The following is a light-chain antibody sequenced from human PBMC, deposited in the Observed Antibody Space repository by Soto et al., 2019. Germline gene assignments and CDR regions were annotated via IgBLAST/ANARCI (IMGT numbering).Light chain of an antibody. CDR3: QQYYSTPYT. Sequence: DTLMTQSPDSLAVSLGERATINCKSSQSVFYSSKNRSYLAWYQQKPGQPPKLLIYWASTRESGVPDRFSGSGSGTNFTLPISSLQAEDVAVYYCQQYYSTPYTFGHGTKLEIK. V-gene: IGKV4-1*01. CDR2: WAS. J-gene: IGKJ2*01. CDR1: QSVFYSSKNRSY.